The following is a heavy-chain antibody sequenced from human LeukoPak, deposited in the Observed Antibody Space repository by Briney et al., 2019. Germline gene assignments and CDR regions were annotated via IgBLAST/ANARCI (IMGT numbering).Heavy chain of an antibody. CDR3: AREVGYSTSWYGRFDP. Sequence: ASVKASCKASGYTFTVHYIHWVRQAPGQGLEWLGRISPNSGVPNYAQKFQGRVTITRDTSVNTVYMELNGLKSDDTGAYYCAREVGYSTSWYGRFDPWGREPWSPSPQ. CDR1: GYTFTVHY. D-gene: IGHD6-13*01. J-gene: IGHJ5*02. V-gene: IGHV1-2*05. CDR2: ISPNSGVP.